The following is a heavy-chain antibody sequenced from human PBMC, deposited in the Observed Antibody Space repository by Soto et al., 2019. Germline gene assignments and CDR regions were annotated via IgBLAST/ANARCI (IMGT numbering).Heavy chain of an antibody. D-gene: IGHD3-10*01. CDR3: ARELFGRSVWFDP. CDR1: GGSISSYY. J-gene: IGHJ5*02. Sequence: QVQLQESGPGLVKPSETLSLTCTVSGGSISSYYWSWIRQPPGKGLEWIAYIYYSGSTNYNPSLKSRVTISVDTSKNQFSLKLSSVTAADTAVYYCARELFGRSVWFDPWGQGTLVTVSS. V-gene: IGHV4-59*01. CDR2: IYYSGST.